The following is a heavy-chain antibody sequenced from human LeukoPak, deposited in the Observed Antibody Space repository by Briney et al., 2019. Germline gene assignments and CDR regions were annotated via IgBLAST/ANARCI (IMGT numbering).Heavy chain of an antibody. CDR3: ARDMTASSWHALDY. Sequence: GGSLRLSCAASGFTVGNNYMNWVRQAPGKGLEWVSLIYSGGTTYYADSVKGRFTISRDSSKNTLYLQMNSLRVEDTAVYYCARDMTASSWHALDYWGQGTLITVSS. CDR1: GFTVGNNY. J-gene: IGHJ4*02. D-gene: IGHD6-13*01. CDR2: IYSGGTT. V-gene: IGHV3-66*01.